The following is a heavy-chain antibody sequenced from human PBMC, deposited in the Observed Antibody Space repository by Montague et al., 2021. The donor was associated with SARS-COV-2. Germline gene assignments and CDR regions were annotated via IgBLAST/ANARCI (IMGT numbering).Heavy chain of an antibody. CDR2: NYNTEKT. V-gene: IGHV4-59*08. J-gene: IGHJ4*01. CDR1: GGSIGSDC. CDR3: ARHQPFYHGSGWDFDL. Sequence: SETLSLTCTVSGGSIGSDCWSWIRQPPGKGLEWIAYVYDNYNTEKTNYHPPLKRRVTILRDASKNQFSLRLASVTAANTAVYYWARHQPFYHGSGWDFDLWGQGTPVTGSS. D-gene: IGHD3-10*01.